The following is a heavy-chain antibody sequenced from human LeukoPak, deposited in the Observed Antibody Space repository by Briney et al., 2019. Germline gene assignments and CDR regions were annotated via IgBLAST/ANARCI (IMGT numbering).Heavy chain of an antibody. D-gene: IGHD6-13*01. V-gene: IGHV3-53*01. J-gene: IGHJ4*02. Sequence: GGSLRLSCKASGFTVSNNYMNWVRQAPGKGLEWVALIYSGGTTNYADSVKGRFTISRDNSKDTLYLQMTNVRVEDTAVYYCARDPPGIAASVSGGWGQGTLVTVSS. CDR2: IYSGGTT. CDR3: ARDPPGIAASVSGG. CDR1: GFTVSNNY.